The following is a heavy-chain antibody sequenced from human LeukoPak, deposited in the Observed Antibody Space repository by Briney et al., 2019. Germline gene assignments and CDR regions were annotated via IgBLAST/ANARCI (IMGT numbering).Heavy chain of an antibody. V-gene: IGHV3-21*01. CDR3: ARDPPFIIGTTFDDY. D-gene: IGHD1-20*01. CDR1: GFTFSSYS. CDR2: ISTSSTYI. Sequence: GGSLRLSCAASGFTFSSYSMNWVRQAPGKGLEWVSSISTSSTYIYYADSVKGRFTISRDNAKNSLYLQMNSLRAEDTAVYYCARDPPFIIGTTFDDYWGQGSLVTVSS. J-gene: IGHJ4*02.